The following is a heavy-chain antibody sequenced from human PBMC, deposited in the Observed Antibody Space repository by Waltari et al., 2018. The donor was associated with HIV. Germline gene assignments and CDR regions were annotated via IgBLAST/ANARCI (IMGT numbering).Heavy chain of an antibody. J-gene: IGHJ6*02. CDR1: GYSISSGYY. CDR3: ARERGPGYYDFWSGHYYYYYGMDV. CDR2: IYHSGST. D-gene: IGHD3-3*01. Sequence: QVQLQESGPGLVKPSETLSLTCTVSGYSISSGYYWGWIRQPPGKGLEWIGSIYHSGSTYYNPSLKSRVTISVDTSKNQFSLKLSSVTAADTAVYYCARERGPGYYDFWSGHYYYYYGMDVWGQGTTVTVSS. V-gene: IGHV4-38-2*02.